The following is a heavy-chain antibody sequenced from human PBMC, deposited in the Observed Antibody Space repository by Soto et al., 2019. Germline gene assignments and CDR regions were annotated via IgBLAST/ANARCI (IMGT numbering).Heavy chain of an antibody. D-gene: IGHD3-3*01. V-gene: IGHV3-74*01. J-gene: IGHJ4*02. Sequence: EVHLVESGGGLVQPGGSLRLSCAASGFTFSRYLMHWVRQAPGKGLVWVSLISRDVSTTNYADSVKGRFTISRDNARNTLYLQMTSLRAEDTAVYYCASRDLWIGLDYWGQGTLVTVSS. CDR1: GFTFSRYL. CDR2: ISRDVSTT. CDR3: ASRDLWIGLDY.